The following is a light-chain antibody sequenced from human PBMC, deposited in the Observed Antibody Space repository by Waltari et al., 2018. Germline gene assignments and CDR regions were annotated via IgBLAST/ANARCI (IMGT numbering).Light chain of an antibody. CDR3: QAWDSNTAHYV. CDR1: HLGNKY. V-gene: IGLV3-1*01. CDR2: QDT. Sequence: SSELTQPPSVSVSPGQTASVTCSGDHLGNKYASWYQQKPGQPPVLIIYQDTKRPPGIPERFSGSNSGNTATLTITGTQALDEADYYCQAWDSNTAHYVFGTGTKVTVL. J-gene: IGLJ1*01.